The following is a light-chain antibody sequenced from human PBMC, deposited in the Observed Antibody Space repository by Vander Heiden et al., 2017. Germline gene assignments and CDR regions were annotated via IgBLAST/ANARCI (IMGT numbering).Light chain of an antibody. CDR2: ENT. V-gene: IGLV1-40*01. CDR1: TSNIGADND. Sequence: QSVLTQPPSLSGAPRQRVTISCTGSTSNIGADNDIHWYQHLPGTAPKLLILENTRRPSGVPDRFSASKSGTSGSLAITGLRFEDEAVYFCQSFDDSLHTWVFGGGTKVTVL. J-gene: IGLJ3*02. CDR3: QSFDDSLHTWV.